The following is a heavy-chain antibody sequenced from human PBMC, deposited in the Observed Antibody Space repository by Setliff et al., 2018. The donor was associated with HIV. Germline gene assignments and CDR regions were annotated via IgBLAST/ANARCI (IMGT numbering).Heavy chain of an antibody. J-gene: IGHJ4*02. Sequence: GGSLRLSCAASGFTFSHYWMSWVRQAPGKGLEWVANMEEVGSEKYYVHSVKGRFTISRDNAKNSLYLQMNSLGAEDTAVYYCARLPRGPWHLDYWGQGILVTVSS. CDR3: ARLPRGPWHLDY. CDR2: MEEVGSEK. CDR1: GFTFSHYW. D-gene: IGHD3-16*01. V-gene: IGHV3-7*03.